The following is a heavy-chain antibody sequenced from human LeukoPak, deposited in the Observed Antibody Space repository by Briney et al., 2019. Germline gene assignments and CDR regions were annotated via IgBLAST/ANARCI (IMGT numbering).Heavy chain of an antibody. Sequence: PGGSLTLSCVVSGFTFSSYEMNWVRQAPGNGLEWVSYISSSGSTMYYADSVKGRFTISRDNAKNSLYLQMNSLRADDTAFYYCARLRRYSSRWSFDYWGQGTLVTVSS. CDR2: ISSSGSTM. J-gene: IGHJ4*02. D-gene: IGHD6-13*01. CDR3: ARLRRYSSRWSFDY. CDR1: GFTFSSYE. V-gene: IGHV3-48*03.